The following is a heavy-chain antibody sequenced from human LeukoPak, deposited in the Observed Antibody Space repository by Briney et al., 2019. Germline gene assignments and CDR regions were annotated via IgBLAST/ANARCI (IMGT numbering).Heavy chain of an antibody. J-gene: IGHJ4*02. Sequence: SETLSLTCTVSGGSISSYYWSWIRQPPGKGLEWIGYIYYSGSTNYNPSLKSRVTISVDTSKNQFSPKLSSVTAADTAVYYCARGRRDSSASYYFDYWGQGTLVTVSS. CDR1: GGSISSYY. CDR3: ARGRRDSSASYYFDY. V-gene: IGHV4-59*01. CDR2: IYYSGST. D-gene: IGHD3-22*01.